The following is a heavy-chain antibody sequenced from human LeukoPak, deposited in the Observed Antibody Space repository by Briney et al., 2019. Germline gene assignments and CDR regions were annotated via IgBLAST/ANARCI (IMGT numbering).Heavy chain of an antibody. CDR3: ARDEWDTGGIFDY. J-gene: IGHJ4*02. CDR1: GFTFSNYS. D-gene: IGHD5-18*01. Sequence: GGSLRLSCAASGFTFSNYSMNWVRQAPGKGLEWVSSISSRSSYIYYADSVKGRFTISRGNSKNTLYLQMNSLRAEDTAVYYCARDEWDTGGIFDYWGQGTLVTVSS. CDR2: ISSRSSYI. V-gene: IGHV3-21*01.